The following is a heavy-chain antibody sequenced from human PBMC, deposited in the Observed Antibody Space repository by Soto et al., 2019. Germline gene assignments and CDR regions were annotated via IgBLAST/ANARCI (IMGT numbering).Heavy chain of an antibody. CDR1: EGTFSSYA. CDR3: ARVDYDFWRGDHRYNWFDP. Sequence: QVQLVQSGAEVKKPGSSVKVSCKASEGTFSSYAISWVRQAPGQGREWMGGIIPIFGTANYTQKFQGRVTITADESTSTAYMEVSSLRSEDTAVYYCARVDYDFWRGDHRYNWFDPWGQGTLVTVSS. V-gene: IGHV1-69*01. J-gene: IGHJ5*02. CDR2: IIPIFGTA. D-gene: IGHD3-3*01.